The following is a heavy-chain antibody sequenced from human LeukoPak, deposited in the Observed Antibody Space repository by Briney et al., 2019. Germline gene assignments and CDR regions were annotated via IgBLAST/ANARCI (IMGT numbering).Heavy chain of an antibody. D-gene: IGHD3-10*01. CDR2: IHHSGSI. V-gene: IGHV4-4*02. CDR1: CVSISSNLW. Sequence: SGTLSLTCAVSCVSISSNLWWTWVRQPPGKGLEWIAEIHHSGSINYNPSLKSRVTISVDKAKNQFSLNLNSVTAADTAVYYCARGGDRSFDYWGQGTLVTVSS. CDR3: ARGGDRSFDY. J-gene: IGHJ4*02.